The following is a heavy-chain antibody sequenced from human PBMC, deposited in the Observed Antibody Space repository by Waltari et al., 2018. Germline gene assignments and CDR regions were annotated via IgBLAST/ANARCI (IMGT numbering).Heavy chain of an antibody. D-gene: IGHD1-26*01. J-gene: IGHJ4*02. V-gene: IGHV4-59*03. CDR2: IYYRGST. CDR1: GASINSYH. CDR3: AAIVAATRAIDY. Sequence: VQLQESGPGLVKPSETLSLTCSVSGASINSYHWTWVRRPPGGGLEWIGYIYYRGSTSYSPSLRGRATMSLDTSKNQFSLNLRSVTTADTGMYYCAAIVAATRAIDYWGPGALVTVFS.